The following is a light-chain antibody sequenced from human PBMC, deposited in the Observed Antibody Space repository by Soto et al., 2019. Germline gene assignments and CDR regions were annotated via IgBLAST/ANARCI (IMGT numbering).Light chain of an antibody. Sequence: QAVVTQEPSLTVSPGGTVTLTCASSTGAVTSGHYPSWFQQKPGQAPRSLIDNTSNKHSWTPGRFSGSLLGGKAALTLSGVQPEDEDEYYCLLYYGGPWVFGGGTKLTVL. CDR3: LLYYGGPWV. V-gene: IGLV7-43*01. CDR2: NTS. CDR1: TGAVTSGHY. J-gene: IGLJ3*02.